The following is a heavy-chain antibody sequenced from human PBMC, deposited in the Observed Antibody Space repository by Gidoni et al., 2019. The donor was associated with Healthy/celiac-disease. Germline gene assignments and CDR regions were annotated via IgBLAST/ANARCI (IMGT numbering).Heavy chain of an antibody. CDR1: GFTFSSYA. J-gene: IGHJ6*02. D-gene: IGHD6-6*01. CDR3: AKVIAAREYYYYGMDV. V-gene: IGHV3-23*01. Sequence: EVQLLESGGGLVQPGGSLRLSCAASGFTFSSYAMSWVRQAPGKGLEWVSAISGSGGSTYYADSGKGRFTISRDNSKNTLYLQMNSLRAEDTAVYYCAKVIAAREYYYYGMDVWGQGTTVTVSS. CDR2: ISGSGGST.